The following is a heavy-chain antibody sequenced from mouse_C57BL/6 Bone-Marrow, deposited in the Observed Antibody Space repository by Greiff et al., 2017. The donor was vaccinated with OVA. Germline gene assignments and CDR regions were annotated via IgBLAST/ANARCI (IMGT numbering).Heavy chain of an antibody. CDR2: IDPSDSYT. CDR1: GYTFTSYW. V-gene: IGHV1-69*01. D-gene: IGHD1-1*01. J-gene: IGHJ1*03. Sequence: QVQLQQPGAELVMPGASVKLSCKASGYTFTSYWMHWVKQRPGQGLEWIGEIDPSDSYTNYNQKFKGKSTLTVDKSSSTDYMQLSSLTSEDSAVYYCARYYYGSSPYWYFDVWGTGTTVTVSS. CDR3: ARYYYGSSPYWYFDV.